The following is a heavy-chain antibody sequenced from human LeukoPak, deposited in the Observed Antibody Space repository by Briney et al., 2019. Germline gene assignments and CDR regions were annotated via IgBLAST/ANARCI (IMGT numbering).Heavy chain of an antibody. Sequence: PGGSLRLSCAASGFTFSSYAMHWVRQAPGKGLEWVAVISYDGSNKYYADSVKGRFTISRDNSKNTLYLQMNSLRAEDTAVYYCARDLQLYSGSYEAFDIWGQGTMVTVSS. CDR1: GFTFSSYA. CDR3: ARDLQLYSGSYEAFDI. V-gene: IGHV3-30-3*01. D-gene: IGHD1-26*01. CDR2: ISYDGSNK. J-gene: IGHJ3*02.